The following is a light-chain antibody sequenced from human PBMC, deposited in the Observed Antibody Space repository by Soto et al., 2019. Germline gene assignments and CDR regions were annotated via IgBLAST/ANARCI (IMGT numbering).Light chain of an antibody. Sequence: EIVMTQSPVTLSVSPGERATLSCRASQSINSNLAWYQQKPGQPPSLLIYGAFTRATGIPARFSGTGSGTEFTLTISSLPSEDLALYYCQQYNDWPLTFGKGTKVDXK. CDR3: QQYNDWPLT. CDR1: QSINSN. CDR2: GAF. J-gene: IGKJ1*01. V-gene: IGKV3-15*01.